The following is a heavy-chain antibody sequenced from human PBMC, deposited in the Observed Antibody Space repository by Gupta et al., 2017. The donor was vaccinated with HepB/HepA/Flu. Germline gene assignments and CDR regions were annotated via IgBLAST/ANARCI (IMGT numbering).Heavy chain of an antibody. CDR3: AKTDIVVVGSSDPWYFQH. CDR2: IIPILGIA. V-gene: IGHV1-69*04. D-gene: IGHD2-15*01. J-gene: IGHJ1*01. CDR1: GGTFSSYA. Sequence: QVQLVQSGAEVKKPGSSVKVSCKASGGTFSSYAISWVRQAPGQGLEWMGRIIPILGIANYAKKSQGRVTITADKSTSTAYRELSILRSKDTAVYDCAKTDIVVVGSSDPWYFQHWGQGTLVTVSS.